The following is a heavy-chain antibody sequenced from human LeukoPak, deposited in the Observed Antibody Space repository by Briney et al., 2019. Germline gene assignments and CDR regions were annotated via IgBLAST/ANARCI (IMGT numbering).Heavy chain of an antibody. D-gene: IGHD4-17*01. CDR3: ARDYGDHPYYFDY. CDR2: IYSGGST. CDR1: GFTVSSNY. Sequence: GGSLRLSCAASGFTVSSNYMSWVRQAPGKGLEWVSVIYSGGSTYYADFVKGRFTISRDNSKNTLYLQMNSLRAEDTAVYYCARDYGDHPYYFDYWGQGTLVTVSS. J-gene: IGHJ4*02. V-gene: IGHV3-66*01.